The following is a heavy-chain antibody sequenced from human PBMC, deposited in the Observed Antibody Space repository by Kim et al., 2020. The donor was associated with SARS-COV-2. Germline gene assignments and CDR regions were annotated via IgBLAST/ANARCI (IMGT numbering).Heavy chain of an antibody. D-gene: IGHD6-19*01. V-gene: IGHV5-51*01. CDR1: GYSFTSYW. Sequence: GESLKISCKGSGYSFTSYWIGWVRQMPGKGLEWMGIIYPGDSDTRYSPSFQGQVTIPADKSISTAYLQWSSLKASDTAMYYCARRGYPGYSSGWYSDYWGQGTLVTVSS. CDR2: IYPGDSDT. CDR3: ARRGYPGYSSGWYSDY. J-gene: IGHJ4*02.